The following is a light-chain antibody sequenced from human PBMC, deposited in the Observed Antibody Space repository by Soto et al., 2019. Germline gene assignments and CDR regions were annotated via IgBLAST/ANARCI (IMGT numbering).Light chain of an antibody. CDR2: EVY. V-gene: IGLV2-8*01. CDR1: FNDVGGYNY. Sequence: QSALTQPPSASGSPGQSVTISCTGTFNDVGGYNYVSWYQQHPGKAPKVIIYEVYKRPSGVPDRFSCSKSGKTASLTVSGLQADDEADYYCSSYVGNNNLVFGGGTKLTVL. CDR3: SSYVGNNNLV. J-gene: IGLJ3*02.